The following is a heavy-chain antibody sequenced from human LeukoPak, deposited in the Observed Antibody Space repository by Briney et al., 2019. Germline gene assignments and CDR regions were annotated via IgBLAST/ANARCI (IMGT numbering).Heavy chain of an antibody. CDR3: VTYYFDSSGPKKNY. CDR1: GGSFSGYY. CDR2: INHSGST. V-gene: IGHV4-34*01. Sequence: SETLSLTCAVYGGSFSGYYWSWIRQPPGKGLEWIGGINHSGSTNYNPSLKSRVTISVDTSKKQFSLKLSSVTAADTAVYYCVTYYFDSSGPKKNYWGQGTLVTVSS. D-gene: IGHD3-22*01. J-gene: IGHJ4*02.